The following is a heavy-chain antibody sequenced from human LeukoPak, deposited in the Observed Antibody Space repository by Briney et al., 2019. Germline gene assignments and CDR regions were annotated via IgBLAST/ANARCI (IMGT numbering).Heavy chain of an antibody. Sequence: PSETLSLTCTVSGGSLRSYYWSWFRQPPGKGLEWIGYIFYSGSTNYNPSLKSRVTMSVDTSRNQFSLRLSSVTAADTAVYYCARDVGPSPGVDYWGQGTLVTVSS. V-gene: IGHV4-59*01. CDR1: GGSLRSYY. J-gene: IGHJ4*02. CDR2: IFYSGST. CDR3: ARDVGPSPGVDY.